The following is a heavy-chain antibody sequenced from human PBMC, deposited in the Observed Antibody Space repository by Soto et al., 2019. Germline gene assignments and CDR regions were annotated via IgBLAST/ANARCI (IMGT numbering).Heavy chain of an antibody. V-gene: IGHV4-34*01. CDR1: GGSFSGYY. Sequence: QVQLQQWGAGLLKPSETLSLTCAVYGGSFSGYYWSWIRQPPGKGLEWIGEINHSGSTNYNPSLNSRVTISVDTSKNQFSLKLSSVTAADTAVYYCARGTRLRARFGYWGQGTLVTVSS. J-gene: IGHJ4*02. D-gene: IGHD4-17*01. CDR3: ARGTRLRARFGY. CDR2: INHSGST.